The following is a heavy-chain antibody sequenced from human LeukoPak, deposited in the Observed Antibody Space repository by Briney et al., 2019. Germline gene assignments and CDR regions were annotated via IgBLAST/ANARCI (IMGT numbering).Heavy chain of an antibody. CDR1: GGSISSYY. J-gene: IGHJ5*02. V-gene: IGHV4-4*07. Sequence: SETLSLTCTVSGGSISSYYWSWIRQPPGKGLEWIGRIYTSGSTNYNPSLKSRVTISVDKSKNQFSLKLSSVTAADTAVYYCARVRLGYCSSTSCSGWFDPWGQGTLVTVSS. CDR2: IYTSGST. D-gene: IGHD2-2*01. CDR3: ARVRLGYCSSTSCSGWFDP.